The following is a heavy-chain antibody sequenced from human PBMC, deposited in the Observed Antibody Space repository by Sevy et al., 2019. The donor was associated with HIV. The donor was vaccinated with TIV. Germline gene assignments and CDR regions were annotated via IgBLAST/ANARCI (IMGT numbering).Heavy chain of an antibody. CDR1: GYTFSSYD. CDR3: ARHNYQWQLDY. V-gene: IGHV1-8*01. J-gene: IGHJ4*02. D-gene: IGHD6-19*01. CDR2: VSSRNGKT. Sequence: ASVKVSCKASGYTFSSYDIIWVRRATGQGLECMGWVSSRNGKTFYAQKFQGRVTMTRDTSTSTAYMELSALGSGGTAVYFCARHNYQWQLDYWGQGTLVTVSS.